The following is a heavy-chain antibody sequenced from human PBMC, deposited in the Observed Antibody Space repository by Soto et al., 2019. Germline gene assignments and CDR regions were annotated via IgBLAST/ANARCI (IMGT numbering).Heavy chain of an antibody. D-gene: IGHD1-26*01. CDR1: GFTFSSYG. V-gene: IGHV3-33*01. CDR2: IWYDGSNK. Sequence: GGSLRLSCAASGFTFSSYGMHWVRQAPGKGLEWVAVIWYDGSNKYYADSVKGRFTISRDNSKNTLYLQMNSLRAEDTAVYYCARDEEWELRPPGGYFDYWGQGTLVTVSS. J-gene: IGHJ4*02. CDR3: ARDEEWELRPPGGYFDY.